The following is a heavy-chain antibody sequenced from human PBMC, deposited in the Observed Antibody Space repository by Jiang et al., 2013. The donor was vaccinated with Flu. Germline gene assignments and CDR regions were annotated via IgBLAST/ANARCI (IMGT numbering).Heavy chain of an antibody. J-gene: IGHJ4*02. CDR2: IYYSGST. CDR1: SGSISSYY. D-gene: IGHD6-19*01. CDR3: ASGYTNDWYFFDY. Sequence: GSGLVKPSETLSLTCTVSSGSISSYYWSWIRQPPGKGLEWIGYIYYSGSTNYNPSFTSRVTISVDMSKNQFSLKLSSVTAADTAVYYCASGYTNDWYFFDYWGQGTLVTVSS. V-gene: IGHV4-59*01.